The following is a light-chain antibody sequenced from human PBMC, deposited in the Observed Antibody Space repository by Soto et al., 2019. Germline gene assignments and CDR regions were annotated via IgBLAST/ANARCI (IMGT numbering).Light chain of an antibody. J-gene: IGLJ3*02. CDR1: SANIGSNY. CDR2: EDH. CDR3: GSWDSSLSAVV. Sequence: QSVLTQPPSVSAAPGQKVTLSCSGSSANIGSNYVSWYQQVPGTAPKLLIYEDHKRPSEIPDRFSGSKSGTSATLGITGLQTGDEANYYCGSWDSSLSAVVFGGGTKVTVL. V-gene: IGLV1-51*02.